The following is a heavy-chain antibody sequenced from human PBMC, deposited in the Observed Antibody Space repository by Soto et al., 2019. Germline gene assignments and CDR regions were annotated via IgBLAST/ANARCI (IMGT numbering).Heavy chain of an antibody. V-gene: IGHV3-30*18. J-gene: IGHJ5*02. Sequence: QVQLVESGGGVVQPGRSLRLSCAASGFTFSSYGMHWVRQAPGKGLEWVAVISYDGSNKYYADSVKGRFTISRDNSKNTLYLQMNSLRAEDTAVYYCAKDVGVRGYSSSWSRPEGTWFDPWGQGTLVTVSS. D-gene: IGHD6-13*01. CDR1: GFTFSSYG. CDR2: ISYDGSNK. CDR3: AKDVGVRGYSSSWSRPEGTWFDP.